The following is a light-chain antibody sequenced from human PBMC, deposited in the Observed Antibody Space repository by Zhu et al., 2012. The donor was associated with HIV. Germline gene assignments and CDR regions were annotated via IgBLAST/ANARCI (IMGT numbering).Light chain of an antibody. CDR2: AAS. CDR1: QGISNY. Sequence: DIQLTQSPSFLSASVGDRVTISCRASQGISNYLAWYHQKPGKAPKLLIYAASILQSGVPSRFSGSGSGTEFTLTISSLQPEDFATYYCQHLTIYPTFGGGSKAEMK. V-gene: IGKV1-9*01. CDR3: QHLTIYPT. J-gene: IGKJ4*01.